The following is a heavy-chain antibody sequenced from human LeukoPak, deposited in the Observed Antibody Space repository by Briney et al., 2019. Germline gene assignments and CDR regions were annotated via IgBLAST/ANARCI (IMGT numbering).Heavy chain of an antibody. D-gene: IGHD6-13*01. CDR3: ARGNIAAASYGMDV. CDR1: GGSISSGGYY. J-gene: IGHJ6*02. V-gene: IGHV4-31*03. Sequence: PSETLSLTCTVSGGSISSGGYYWSWIRQHPGKGLEWIGYIYYGGSTYYNPSLKSRVTISVDTSKNQFSLKLSSVTAADTAVYYCARGNIAAASYGMDVWGQGTTVTVSS. CDR2: IYYGGST.